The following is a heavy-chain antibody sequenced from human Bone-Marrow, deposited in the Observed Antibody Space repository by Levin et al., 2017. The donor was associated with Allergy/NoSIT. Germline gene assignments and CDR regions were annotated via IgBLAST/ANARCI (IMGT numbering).Heavy chain of an antibody. CDR1: RHTFTAYY. D-gene: IGHD1-1*01. CDR3: VRDVAPSGQWYFDL. V-gene: IGHV1-2*02. CDR2: INPSSGAT. J-gene: IGHJ2*01. Sequence: RASVKVSCKASRHTFTAYYIHWVRQAPGQVFEWMGWINPSSGATYFPQNFQGRVAMTRDTSITTAYMELTRLTSDDTAIYYCVRDVAPSGQWYFDLWGRGTLVTVSS.